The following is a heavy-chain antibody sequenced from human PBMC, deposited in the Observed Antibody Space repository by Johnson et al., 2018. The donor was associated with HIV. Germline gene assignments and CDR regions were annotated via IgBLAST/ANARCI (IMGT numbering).Heavy chain of an antibody. Sequence: QVQLVESGGGLVQPGGSLRLSCAASGFTFDDFAMHWVRQAPGKGLEWVAFIRYDGSNKYYADSVKGRFTISRDNSKNTLYLQMNSLRAEDTAVYYCARDPDGTTGTTYPDAAFDIWGQGTMVTVSS. CDR2: IRYDGSNK. CDR3: ARDPDGTTGTTYPDAAFDI. J-gene: IGHJ3*02. V-gene: IGHV3-30*02. CDR1: GFTFDDFA. D-gene: IGHD1-1*01.